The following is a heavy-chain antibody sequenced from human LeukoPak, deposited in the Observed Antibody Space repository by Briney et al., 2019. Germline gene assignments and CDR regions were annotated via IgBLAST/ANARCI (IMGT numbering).Heavy chain of an antibody. Sequence: SETLSLTCTVSGGSICSYYWSWIPQPPGKGRESIGYIYYSGSTNYNPSLKSRVNISIDTSKNQFSLNLGSVTAADTAMYSCARQNFLVTRGGPSCYFDYWGQGALVTVSS. CDR2: IYYSGST. CDR3: ARQNFLVTRGGPSCYFDY. CDR1: GGSICSYY. J-gene: IGHJ4*02. D-gene: IGHD2-21*02. V-gene: IGHV4-59*08.